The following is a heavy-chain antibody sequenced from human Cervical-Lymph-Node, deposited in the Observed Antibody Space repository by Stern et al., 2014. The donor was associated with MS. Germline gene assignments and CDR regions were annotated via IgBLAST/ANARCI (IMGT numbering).Heavy chain of an antibody. CDR2: LGWNSEGR. D-gene: IGHD3-16*01. Sequence: EVQLVESGGGMVQPGRSLRLSCAASGFKFDDFAMHWVRQAPGKGLEWVSGLGWNSEGRCYADSVQGRFNISRDNAKSTLYLQMNSLTAEDTAFYYCAKADDYAAGIDAWGQGTLVVVSS. CDR1: GFKFDDFA. V-gene: IGHV3-9*01. J-gene: IGHJ5*02. CDR3: AKADDYAAGIDA.